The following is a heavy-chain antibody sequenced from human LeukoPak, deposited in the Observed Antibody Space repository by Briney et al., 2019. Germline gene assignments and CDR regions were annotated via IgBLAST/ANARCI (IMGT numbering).Heavy chain of an antibody. CDR2: ISSSGSGGNT. CDR1: GVTLSSYA. CDR3: ARHVEPYYYYAMDV. D-gene: IGHD5-24*01. J-gene: IGHJ6*02. V-gene: IGHV3-23*01. Sequence: GGSLRLSCAASGVTLSSYAMSWARQAPGKGLEWVSGISSSGSGGNTYYADSVKGRFTISRDSSKNTLFLHMNTLRAEDTAMYYCARHVEPYYYYAMDVWGQGTTVTVS.